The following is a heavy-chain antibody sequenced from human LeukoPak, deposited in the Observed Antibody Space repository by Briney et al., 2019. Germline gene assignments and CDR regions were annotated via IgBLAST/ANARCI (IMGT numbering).Heavy chain of an antibody. J-gene: IGHJ4*02. CDR2: ISAYNGNT. CDR3: ARDSLVVVTAMMDY. Sequence: ASVKVSCKASGYTFTSYGISWVRQAPGQGLEWMGWISAYNGNTNYARKLQGRVTMTTDTSTSTAYMELRSLRSDDTAVYYCARDSLVVVTAMMDYWGQGTLVTVSS. D-gene: IGHD2-21*02. CDR1: GYTFTSYG. V-gene: IGHV1-18*01.